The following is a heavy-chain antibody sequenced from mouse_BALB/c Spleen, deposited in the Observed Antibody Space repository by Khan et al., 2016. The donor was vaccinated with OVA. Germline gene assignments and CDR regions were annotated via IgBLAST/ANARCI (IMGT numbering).Heavy chain of an antibody. CDR3: ARTHER. Sequence: VQLQESGAELARPGASVKMSCKASGYTFTSYTMYWVKQRPGRGLEWIGYINPSSGYTKYNQKFKDKATLTADKSSSTAYMQLSSLTSEDSAVYYCARTHERWGQGTTLTVSS. J-gene: IGHJ2*01. CDR1: GYTFTSYT. V-gene: IGHV1-4*01. CDR2: INPSSGYT.